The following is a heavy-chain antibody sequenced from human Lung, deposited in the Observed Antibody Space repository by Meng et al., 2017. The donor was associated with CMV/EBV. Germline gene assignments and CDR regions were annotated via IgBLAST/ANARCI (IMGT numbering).Heavy chain of an antibody. J-gene: IGHJ6*02. CDR2: IYAGGST. V-gene: IGHV3-66*02. CDR1: GFTVSNNY. Sequence: GESXKISCAASGFTVSNNYMSWVRQAPGKGLEWVSVIYAGGSTHYADSVKGRFTISRDNSENTVYLHMNSLRGDDTAVYYCARDPRYAFWTAYPHNGMDVWGQGTXVTVSS. CDR3: ARDPRYAFWTAYPHNGMDV. D-gene: IGHD3-3*01.